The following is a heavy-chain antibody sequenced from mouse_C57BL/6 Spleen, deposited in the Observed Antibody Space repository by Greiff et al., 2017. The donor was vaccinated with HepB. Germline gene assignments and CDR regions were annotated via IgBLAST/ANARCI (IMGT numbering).Heavy chain of an antibody. CDR1: GYTFTSYW. CDR2: IDPSDSYT. V-gene: IGHV1-59*01. Sequence: QVQLQQPGAELVRPGTSVKLSCKASGYTFTSYWMHWVKQRPGQGLEWIGVIDPSDSYTNYNQKFKGKATLTVDTSSSTAYMQLSSLTSEDSAVYYCARTTVVATELYAMDYWGQGTSVTVSS. CDR3: ARTTVVATELYAMDY. J-gene: IGHJ4*01. D-gene: IGHD1-1*01.